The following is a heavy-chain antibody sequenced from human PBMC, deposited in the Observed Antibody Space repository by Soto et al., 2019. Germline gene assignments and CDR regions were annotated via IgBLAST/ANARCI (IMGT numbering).Heavy chain of an antibody. Sequence: GGSLRLSCAASGFTFSSYVMHWVRQAPGKGLEWVAVISYDGSNKYYADSVKGRFTISRDNSKNTLYLQMNSLRAEDTAVYYCAKIWGPFDYWGQGTLVTVSS. CDR1: GFTFSSYV. J-gene: IGHJ4*02. CDR2: ISYDGSNK. D-gene: IGHD7-27*01. V-gene: IGHV3-30*18. CDR3: AKIWGPFDY.